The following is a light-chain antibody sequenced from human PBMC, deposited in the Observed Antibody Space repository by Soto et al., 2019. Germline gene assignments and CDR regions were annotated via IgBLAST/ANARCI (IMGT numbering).Light chain of an antibody. V-gene: IGLV2-18*02. CDR3: TSYSSSITYV. CDR2: EVS. J-gene: IGLJ1*01. CDR1: SSDVGRYNL. Sequence: QSALTQPPSVSGSPGQSVTISCNGTSSDVGRYNLVSWYQQPPGTAPKLMIYEVSNRPSGVPDRFSGSKSGNTASLTISGLQAEDEADYYCTSYSSSITYVFGTGTKLTVL.